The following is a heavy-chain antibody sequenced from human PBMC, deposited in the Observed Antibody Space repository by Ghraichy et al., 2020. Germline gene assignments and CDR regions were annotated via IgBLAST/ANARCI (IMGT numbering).Heavy chain of an antibody. CDR2: INHSGST. CDR1: GGSFSGYY. J-gene: IGHJ6*02. D-gene: IGHD3-22*01. Sequence: SETLSLTCAVYGGSFSGYYWSWIRQPPGKGLEWIGEINHSGSTNYNPSLKSRVTISVDTSKNQFSLKLSSVTAADTAVYYCARGRYYDSSGYYYVGPSTTYYYGMDVWGQGTTVTVSS. V-gene: IGHV4-34*01. CDR3: ARGRYYDSSGYYYVGPSTTYYYGMDV.